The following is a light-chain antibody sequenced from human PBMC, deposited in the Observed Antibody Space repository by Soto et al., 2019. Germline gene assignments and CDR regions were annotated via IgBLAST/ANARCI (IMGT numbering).Light chain of an antibody. V-gene: IGKV1-5*03. Sequence: DIQMPQSPSTLSESVGARVTVTCRASQTISSWLAWYQQKPGKAPKLLIYKASTLKSGVPSRFSGSGSGTEFTLTISSLQPDDFATYYCQHYNSYSEAFGQGTKVDIK. CDR3: QHYNSYSEA. J-gene: IGKJ1*01. CDR2: KAS. CDR1: QTISSW.